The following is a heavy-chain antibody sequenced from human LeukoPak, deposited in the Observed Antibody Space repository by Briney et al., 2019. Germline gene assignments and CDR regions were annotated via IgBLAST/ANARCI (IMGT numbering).Heavy chain of an antibody. CDR3: ARAIAVTTISGAVVDAFDI. CDR1: GGSISSYY. J-gene: IGHJ3*02. V-gene: IGHV4-59*01. CDR2: IYYSGST. D-gene: IGHD4-17*01. Sequence: SETLSLTCTVSGGSISSYYWSWIRQPPGKGLEWIGYIYYSGSTNYNPSLKSRVTISVDTSKNQFSLKLSSVTAADTAVHYCARAIAVTTISGAVVDAFDIWGQGTMVTVSS.